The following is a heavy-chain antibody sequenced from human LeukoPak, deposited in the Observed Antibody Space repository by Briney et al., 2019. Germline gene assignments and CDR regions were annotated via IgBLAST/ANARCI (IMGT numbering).Heavy chain of an antibody. CDR1: GFTFSSYE. J-gene: IGHJ6*03. CDR2: ISSSGSTI. V-gene: IGHV3-48*03. Sequence: PGGSLRLSCAASGFTFSSYEMNWVRQAPGKGLEWVSYISSSGSTIYYADSVKGRFTISRDNAKNSLYLQMNSLRAEDTALYYCAKDRGEYNWNSNQEVYYYYYMDVWGKGTTVTVSS. D-gene: IGHD1-7*01. CDR3: AKDRGEYNWNSNQEVYYYYYMDV.